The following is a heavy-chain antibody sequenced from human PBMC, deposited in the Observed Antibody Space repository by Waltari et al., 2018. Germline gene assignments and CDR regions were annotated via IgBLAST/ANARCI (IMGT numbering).Heavy chain of an antibody. Sequence: QVQLVQSGAEVKKPGASVKVSCKASGYTFTGYYMHWVRQAPGQGLEWMGWINPNSGGTNYAQKVQGRVTMTRDTSISTAYMELSRLRSDDTAVYYCARSAGYCSGGSCYSPAFDIWGQGTMVTVSS. V-gene: IGHV1-2*02. D-gene: IGHD2-15*01. J-gene: IGHJ3*02. CDR1: GYTFTGYY. CDR3: ARSAGYCSGGSCYSPAFDI. CDR2: INPNSGGT.